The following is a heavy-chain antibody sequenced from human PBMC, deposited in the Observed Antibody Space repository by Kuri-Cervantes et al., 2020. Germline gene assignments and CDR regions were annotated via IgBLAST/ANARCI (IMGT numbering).Heavy chain of an antibody. CDR3: ARENGYSGYGVYNY. CDR2: IYYSGST. J-gene: IGHJ4*02. V-gene: IGHV4-39*07. CDR1: GGSISSSSYY. Sequence: SETLSLTCTVSGGSISSSSYYWGWIRQPPGKGLEWIGSIYYSGSTYYNPSLKSRVTISVDTSKNQFSLKLSSVTAADTAVYYCARENGYSGYGVYNYWGQGTLVTVSS. D-gene: IGHD5-12*01.